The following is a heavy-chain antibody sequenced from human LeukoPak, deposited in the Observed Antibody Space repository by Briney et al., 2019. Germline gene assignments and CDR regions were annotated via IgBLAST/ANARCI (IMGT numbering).Heavy chain of an antibody. J-gene: IGHJ4*02. CDR1: GGSISSSSYY. CDR3: ARDWAWGGFDH. Sequence: ETLSLTCTVSGGSISSSSYYWGWVRQAPGKGLAWVSRIKTDGSTTYYADSVKGRFTVSRDNAKNTLYLQMSSLRAEDTAVYYCARDWAWGGFDHWGQGALVTVSS. CDR2: IKTDGSTT. D-gene: IGHD3-16*01. V-gene: IGHV3-74*01.